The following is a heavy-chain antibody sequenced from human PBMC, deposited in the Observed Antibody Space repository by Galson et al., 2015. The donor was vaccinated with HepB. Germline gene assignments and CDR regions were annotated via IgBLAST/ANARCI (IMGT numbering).Heavy chain of an antibody. D-gene: IGHD2-2*01. V-gene: IGHV3-23*01. J-gene: IGHJ3*02. CDR3: AKSEYCSSTSCYGGPFDI. CDR2: ISGSGGST. CDR1: GFTFSSYA. Sequence: SLRLSCAASGFTFSSYAMSWVRQAPGKGLEWVSAISGSGGSTYYADSVKGRFTISRDNSKNTLYLQMNSLRAEDTAVYHCAKSEYCSSTSCYGGPFDIWGQGTMVTVSS.